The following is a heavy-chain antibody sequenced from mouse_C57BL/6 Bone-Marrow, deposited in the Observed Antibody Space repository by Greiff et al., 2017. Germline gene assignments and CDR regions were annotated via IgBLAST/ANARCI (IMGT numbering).Heavy chain of an antibody. Sequence: EVQLVESGGGLVQPKGSLKLSCAASGFSFNTYAMNWVRQAPGKGLEWVARIRSKSNNYATYYADSVKDRFTISIDDSESMLYLQRIKLKTEDTAMYYCVRQDYSNYVFDYWGQGTTLTVSS. J-gene: IGHJ2*01. CDR1: GFSFNTYA. V-gene: IGHV10-1*01. D-gene: IGHD2-5*01. CDR3: VRQDYSNYVFDY. CDR2: IRSKSNNYAT.